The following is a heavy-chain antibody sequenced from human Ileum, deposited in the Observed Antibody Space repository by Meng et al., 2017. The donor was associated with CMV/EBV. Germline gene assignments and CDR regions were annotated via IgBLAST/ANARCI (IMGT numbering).Heavy chain of an antibody. Sequence: CAASGFTFNSYAMHWDRQAPGKGLEWVALMSFDGASVHCADSVKGRFTISRENSRNMVYLQVNSLRAEDAAVYYCARGNGSGSYLIDYWGQGTLVTVSS. CDR2: MSFDGASV. CDR3: ARGNGSGSYLIDY. D-gene: IGHD3-10*01. CDR1: GFTFNSYA. V-gene: IGHV3-30-3*01. J-gene: IGHJ4*02.